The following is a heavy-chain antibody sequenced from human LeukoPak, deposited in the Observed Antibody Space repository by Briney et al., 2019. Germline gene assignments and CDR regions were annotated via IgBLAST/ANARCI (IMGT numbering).Heavy chain of an antibody. CDR2: INHSEST. CDR3: ARWSDYYDSSGYSGLDY. V-gene: IGHV4-34*01. CDR1: GGSFSGYY. Sequence: SETLSLTCAVYGGSFSGYYWSWIRQPPGKGLEWIGEINHSESTNYNPSLKSRVTISVDTSKNQFSLKLSSVTAADTAVYYCARWSDYYDSSGYSGLDYWGQGTLVTVSS. D-gene: IGHD3-22*01. J-gene: IGHJ4*02.